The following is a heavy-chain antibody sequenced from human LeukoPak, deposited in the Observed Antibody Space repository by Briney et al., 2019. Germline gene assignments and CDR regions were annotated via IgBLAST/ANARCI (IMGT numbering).Heavy chain of an antibody. CDR2: IYYSGST. Sequence: SETLSLTCTVSRGSISSSSYYWDWIRQPPGTGLEWIGSIYYSGSTYYNPSLKSRVTISVDTSKNQFSLKLSAVTAADTAVYYCARHRSSGSEIDYWGQGTLVTVSS. J-gene: IGHJ4*02. CDR1: RGSISSSSYY. V-gene: IGHV4-39*01. CDR3: ARHRSSGSEIDY. D-gene: IGHD6-19*01.